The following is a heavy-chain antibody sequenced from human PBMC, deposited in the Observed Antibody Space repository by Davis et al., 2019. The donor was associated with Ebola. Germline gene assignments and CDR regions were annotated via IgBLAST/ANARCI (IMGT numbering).Heavy chain of an antibody. CDR3: TSGVGR. D-gene: IGHD3-10*01. V-gene: IGHV3-15*01. CDR1: GFTFSNAW. CDR2: IKSKTDGGTT. Sequence: GESLKISCAASGFTFSNAWMSWVRQAPGKGLEWGGRIKSKTDGGTTDYAAPVKGRFTISRDDSKNTLYLQMNSLKTEDTAVYYCTSGVGRWGQGTLVTVSS. J-gene: IGHJ4*02.